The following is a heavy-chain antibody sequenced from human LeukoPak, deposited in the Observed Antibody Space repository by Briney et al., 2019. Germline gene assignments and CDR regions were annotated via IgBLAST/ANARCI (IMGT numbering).Heavy chain of an antibody. CDR2: ISGSGGST. CDR3: ATETIGRHYDY. CDR1: GFTFSGYA. V-gene: IGHV3-23*01. Sequence: PGGSLRLSCAASGFTFSGYAMSWVRQAPGKGLEWVSAISGSGGSTYYADSVKGRFTISRDNAKNSMYPQMDSLRDEDTAVYYCATETIGRHYDYWGQGTLLTVSS. J-gene: IGHJ4*02. D-gene: IGHD1-14*01.